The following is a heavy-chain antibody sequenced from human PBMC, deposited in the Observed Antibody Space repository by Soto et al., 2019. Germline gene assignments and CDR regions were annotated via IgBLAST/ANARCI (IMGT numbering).Heavy chain of an antibody. V-gene: IGHV3-21*01. J-gene: IGHJ3*02. CDR2: ISSSSSYI. CDR3: ARPSRPHDAFDI. Sequence: PGGSLRLSCAASGFTFSSYSMNWVRQAPGKGLEWVSSISSSSSYIYYADSVKGRFTISRDNAKNSLYLQMNSLRAEDTAVYYCARPSRPHDAFDIWGQGTRVTVSS. D-gene: IGHD6-6*01. CDR1: GFTFSSYS.